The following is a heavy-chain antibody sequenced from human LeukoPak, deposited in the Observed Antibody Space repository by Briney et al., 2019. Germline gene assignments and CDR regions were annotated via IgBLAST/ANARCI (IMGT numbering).Heavy chain of an antibody. CDR2: IWFDGSKT. J-gene: IGHJ4*02. V-gene: IGHV3-33*01. Sequence: PGRSLRLSCAASGFRFSGYGMHWLRQAPGKGLKWVALIWFDGSKTMYAGSVKGRFTISRDDSKSTLYLQMSSLRAEDTAVYYCARDPATVTSYFDYWGQGTLVTVSS. CDR3: ARDPATVTSYFDY. D-gene: IGHD4-17*01. CDR1: GFRFSGYG.